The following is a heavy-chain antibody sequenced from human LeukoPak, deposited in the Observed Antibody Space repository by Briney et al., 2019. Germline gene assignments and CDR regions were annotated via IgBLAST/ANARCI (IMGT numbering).Heavy chain of an antibody. CDR1: GYTFTSYD. Sequence: ASVKVSCKASGYTFTSYDINWVRQATGQGLERMRWMNPNSGNTGYAQKFQGRVTMTRNTSISTAYMELSSLRSEDTAVYYCARGGWFGELLYEGGQGTLVTVSS. CDR2: MNPNSGNT. V-gene: IGHV1-8*01. D-gene: IGHD3-10*01. J-gene: IGHJ4*02. CDR3: ARGGWFGELLYE.